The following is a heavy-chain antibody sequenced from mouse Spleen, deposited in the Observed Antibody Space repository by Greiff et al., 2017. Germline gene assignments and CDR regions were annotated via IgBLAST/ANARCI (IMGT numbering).Heavy chain of an antibody. CDR2: ISSGSSTI. V-gene: IGHV5-17*01. CDR1: GFTFSDYG. J-gene: IGHJ3*01. CDR3: ARRRGSAWFAY. Sequence: EVKVVESGGGLVKPGGSLKLSCAASGFTFSDYGMHWVRQAPEKGLEWVAYISSGSSTIYYADTVKGRFTISRDNAKNTLFLQMTSLRSEDTAMYYCARRRGSAWFAYWGQGTLVTVSA. D-gene: IGHD1-1*01.